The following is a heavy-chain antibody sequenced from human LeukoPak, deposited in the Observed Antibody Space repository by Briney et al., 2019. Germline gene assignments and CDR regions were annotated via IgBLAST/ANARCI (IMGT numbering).Heavy chain of an antibody. CDR3: ARGYVVPARFDP. Sequence: SETLSLTCTVSGGSISTFFWTWIRQPPGKGLEWIGYIYYSGTTNYNPSLKSRVTISVDTSKNQFSLKLNSVTAADTAMYYCARGYVVPARFDPRAREPWSPSPQ. V-gene: IGHV4-59*01. CDR1: GGSISTFF. D-gene: IGHD2-2*01. CDR2: IYYSGTT. J-gene: IGHJ5*02.